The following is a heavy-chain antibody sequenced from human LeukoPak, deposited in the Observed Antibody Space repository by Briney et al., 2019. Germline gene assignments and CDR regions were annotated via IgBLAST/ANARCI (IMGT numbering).Heavy chain of an antibody. CDR2: ISYDGVNK. CDR1: GFTFDNYA. Sequence: GGSLRLSCAASGFTFDNYAMHWVRQAPGMRLEWVAVISYDGVNKYYAASVKGRFTVSRDNSQNTLFLQMNSLRAEDTAVYYCARDMGTSGYYIEYFQYWGQGTLVTVSS. V-gene: IGHV3-30*04. D-gene: IGHD3-22*01. CDR3: ARDMGTSGYYIEYFQY. J-gene: IGHJ1*01.